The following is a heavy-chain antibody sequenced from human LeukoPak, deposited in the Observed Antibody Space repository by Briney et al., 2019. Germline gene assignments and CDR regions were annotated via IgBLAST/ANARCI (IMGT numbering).Heavy chain of an antibody. CDR1: GFTFSSYA. V-gene: IGHV3-64*01. CDR2: ISSNGGST. CDR3: ARVKGYGSGRDY. J-gene: IGHJ4*02. D-gene: IGHD3-10*01. Sequence: GGSLRLSCAASGFTFSSYAMHWVRQAPGKGLEYVSAISSNGGSTYYANSVKGRFTISRDNSKNTLYLQMGSLRAEDMAVYYCARVKGYGSGRDYWGQGTLVTVSS.